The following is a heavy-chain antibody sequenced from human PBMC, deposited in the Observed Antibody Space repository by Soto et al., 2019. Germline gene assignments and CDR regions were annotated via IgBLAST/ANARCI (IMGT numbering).Heavy chain of an antibody. J-gene: IGHJ4*02. V-gene: IGHV3-23*01. CDR2: ISGSGGST. Sequence: PGVSLRLSCAASGFTFSSYAMSLVRQAPGKGLEWVSAISGSGGSTYYADSVKGRFTISRDNSKNTLYLQMNSLRAEDTAVYYCAKGRGYSYGVVYIPYYFDYWGQGTLVTVSS. CDR1: GFTFSSYA. D-gene: IGHD5-18*01. CDR3: AKGRGYSYGVVYIPYYFDY.